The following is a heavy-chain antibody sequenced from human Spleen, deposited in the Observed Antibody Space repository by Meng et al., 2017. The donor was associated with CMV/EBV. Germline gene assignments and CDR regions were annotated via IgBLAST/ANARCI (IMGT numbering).Heavy chain of an antibody. CDR2: IRYDGKNK. D-gene: IGHD5-12*01. Sequence: FTFSHHGMHWVRQAPGKGLEWVTFIRYDGKNKYYADSVKGRFTISRDNSKNTLFLQMNSLRAEDTAVYYCAKQNIYSGTLSYYFDYWGQGTLVTVSS. CDR3: AKQNIYSGTLSYYFDY. CDR1: FTFSHHG. J-gene: IGHJ4*02. V-gene: IGHV3-30*02.